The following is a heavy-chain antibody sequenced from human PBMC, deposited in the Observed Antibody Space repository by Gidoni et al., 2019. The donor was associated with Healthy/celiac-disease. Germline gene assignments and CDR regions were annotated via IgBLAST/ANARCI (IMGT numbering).Heavy chain of an antibody. CDR2: IYHSGST. CDR1: GYSISGGYY. Sequence: QVQLQESGPGLVKPSETLSLTCTVSGYSISGGYYWGWIRQPPGKGLEWIGSIYHSGSTYYNPSLKSRVTISVDTSKNQFSLKLSSVTAADTAVYYCARVRNWSGSRGWFDPWGQGTLVTVSS. J-gene: IGHJ5*02. CDR3: ARVRNWSGSRGWFDP. D-gene: IGHD3-3*01. V-gene: IGHV4-38-2*02.